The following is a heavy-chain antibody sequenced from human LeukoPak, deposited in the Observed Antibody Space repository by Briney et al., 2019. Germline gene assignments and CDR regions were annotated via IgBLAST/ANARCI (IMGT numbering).Heavy chain of an antibody. CDR1: GVSISSGSYY. D-gene: IGHD2-2*01. CDR3: ARESYSIVVVPAASENYYYYMDV. V-gene: IGHV4-61*02. J-gene: IGHJ6*03. CDR2: IYTSGST. Sequence: SETLSLTCTVSGVSISSGSYYWSCIRQPAEKGLEWIGRIYTSGSTNYNPSLKSRVTISVNTSKNQFSLKLSSVTAADTAVYYCARESYSIVVVPAASENYYYYMDVWGKGTTVTISS.